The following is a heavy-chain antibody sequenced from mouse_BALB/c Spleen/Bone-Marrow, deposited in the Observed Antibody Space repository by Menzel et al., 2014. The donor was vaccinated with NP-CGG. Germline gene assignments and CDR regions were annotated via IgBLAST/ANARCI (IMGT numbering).Heavy chain of an antibody. Sequence: DLVKPGASVKLSCKASGYTFTSCWINWIKQRPGQGLEWIGRIAPGSGSTYYNEMFKGKARLTVDTSSSTAYIQLSSLSSEDSAVYFCARFPICYGNYGAMDYWGQGTSVTVSS. V-gene: IGHV1S41*01. J-gene: IGHJ4*01. CDR2: IAPGSGST. CDR1: GYTFTSCW. CDR3: ARFPICYGNYGAMDY. D-gene: IGHD2-1*01.